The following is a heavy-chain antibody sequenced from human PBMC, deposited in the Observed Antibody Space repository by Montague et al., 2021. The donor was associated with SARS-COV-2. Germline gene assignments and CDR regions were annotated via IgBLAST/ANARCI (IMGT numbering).Heavy chain of an antibody. J-gene: IGHJ4*02. D-gene: IGHD2-21*01. CDR2: TYYSWST. CDR3: ARVEGVIAGITHFDY. CDR1: GASMRSYY. V-gene: IGHV4-59*13. Sequence: SETLSLTCSVSGASMRSYYWTWVRQSPEKGLQLLGYTYYSWSTSYDPSLNSRLTMTVYTSKNQFTLRLMSVTAADSAVYYCARVEGVIAGITHFDYWGQGLPVTVSS.